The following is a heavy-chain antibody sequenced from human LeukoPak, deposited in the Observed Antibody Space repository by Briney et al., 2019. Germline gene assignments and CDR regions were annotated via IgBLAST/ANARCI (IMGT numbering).Heavy chain of an antibody. J-gene: IGHJ6*03. CDR1: AFIIDDYA. CDR2: ISRNSGYI. V-gene: IGHV3-9*01. D-gene: IGHD1-1*01. Sequence: QPARSLRLSCAASAFIIDDYAMHWVRPGPGQGLEWVSGISRNSGYIDYADSVKGRFTISRDNARNPLYLQMNSLRREESAWYYCAKHREYYQRAGIGFMNGWGEGSTLTVSS. CDR3: AKHREYYQRAGIGFMNG.